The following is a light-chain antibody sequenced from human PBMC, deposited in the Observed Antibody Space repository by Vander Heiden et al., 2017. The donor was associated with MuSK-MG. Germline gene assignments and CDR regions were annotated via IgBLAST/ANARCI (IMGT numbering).Light chain of an antibody. CDR1: SASIGSNT. J-gene: IGLJ2*01. CDR2: GNN. V-gene: IGLV1-44*01. CDR3: EAWDDSRDGRV. Sequence: QSVLTHPPSASGPPGQRVTISGSGSSASIGSNTVNWYQQLPGMAPKLRMYGNNQRPAGVPDRCSGSKAGTSASLATSGLQAEEEADYYCEAWDDSRDGRVFGGGTKLTVL.